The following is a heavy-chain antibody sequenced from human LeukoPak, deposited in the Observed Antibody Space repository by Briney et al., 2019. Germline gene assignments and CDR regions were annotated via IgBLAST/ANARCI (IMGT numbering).Heavy chain of an antibody. CDR3: AKGWLELTSGYFDY. V-gene: IGHV3-30*18. Sequence: GGSLRLSCAASGFTFSSYGMHWVRQAPGKGLEWVAVISYDGSNKYYADSVKGRFTISRGNSKNTLYLQMNSLRAEDTAVYYCAKGWLELTSGYFDYWGQGTLVTVSS. D-gene: IGHD1-7*01. CDR2: ISYDGSNK. J-gene: IGHJ4*02. CDR1: GFTFSSYG.